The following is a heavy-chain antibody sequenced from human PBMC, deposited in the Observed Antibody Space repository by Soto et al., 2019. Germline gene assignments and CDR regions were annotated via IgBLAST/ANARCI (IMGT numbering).Heavy chain of an antibody. CDR1: GFTFSVYY. Sequence: ASVKVSCKASGFTFSVYYMHWVRQAPGQGLEWMGIINPSGGTGLAQKFQGRVTMTKDTSTNTVYMELNSLRAEDTAVYYCARVGYSSNWPLLFNWFDPWGQGTLVTVSS. CDR3: ARVGYSSNWPLLFNWFDP. CDR2: INPSGGT. D-gene: IGHD6-13*01. J-gene: IGHJ5*02. V-gene: IGHV1-46*01.